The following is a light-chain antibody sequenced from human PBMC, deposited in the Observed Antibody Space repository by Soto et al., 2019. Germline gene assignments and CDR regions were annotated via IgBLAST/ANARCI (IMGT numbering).Light chain of an antibody. CDR1: SSNSGAGYD. CDR3: QSYDSSLSGYVV. CDR2: GNS. J-gene: IGLJ2*01. V-gene: IGLV1-40*01. Sequence: QSVLTQPPSVSVAPGQTVTISCTGSSSNSGAGYDVHWYQQLPGTAPKLLIYGNSNRPSGVPDRFSGSKSGTSASLAITGLQGEDEADYYCQSYDSSLSGYVVFGGGTKVTVL.